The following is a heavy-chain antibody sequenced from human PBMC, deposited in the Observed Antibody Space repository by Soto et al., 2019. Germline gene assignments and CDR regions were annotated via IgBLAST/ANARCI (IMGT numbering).Heavy chain of an antibody. CDR1: GYRFASNW. CDR3: AAGWIFGLVEADKCFDP. CDR2: IYPHDSET. V-gene: IGHV5-51*01. J-gene: IGHJ5*02. D-gene: IGHD3-3*01. Sequence: GESLKISCKGSGYRFASNWIGWVRQLPGKGLEWMGIIYPHDSETKYSPSFQGQVTISVDKSISTAYLQWSGLKASDSARYYCAAGWIFGLVEADKCFDPCGPGTLVTVSP.